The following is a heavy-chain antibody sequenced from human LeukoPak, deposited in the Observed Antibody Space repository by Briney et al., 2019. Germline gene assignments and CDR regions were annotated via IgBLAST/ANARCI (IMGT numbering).Heavy chain of an antibody. D-gene: IGHD4-17*01. CDR2: ISYDGSNK. V-gene: IGHV3-30-3*01. CDR1: GFTFSSYA. J-gene: IGHJ6*04. Sequence: PGGSLRLSCAASGFTFSSYAMHWVRQAPGKGLEWVAVISYDGSNKYYADSVKGRFTISRDNSKNTLYLQMNSLRAEDTAVYYCAKVKVTTYYYGMDVWGKGTTVTVSS. CDR3: AKVKVTTYYYGMDV.